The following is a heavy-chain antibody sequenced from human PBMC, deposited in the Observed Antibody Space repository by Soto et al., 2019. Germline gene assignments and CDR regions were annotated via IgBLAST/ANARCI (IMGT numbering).Heavy chain of an antibody. CDR2: ISVSVGST. J-gene: IGHJ4*02. Sequence: EVQLLQSGGGLVQPGGSLTLSCGVSGFPFAPSTMSWVRQAPGKGLEWVSTISVSVGSTYSADSVQGRFTVSSDISDNTLFLRMTSLTADDTAVYFCAKRDVPHSTSNAYFYDHWGWGVLVTVSS. CDR1: GFPFAPST. CDR3: AKRDVPHSTSNAYFYDH. V-gene: IGHV3-23*01. D-gene: IGHD2-21*02.